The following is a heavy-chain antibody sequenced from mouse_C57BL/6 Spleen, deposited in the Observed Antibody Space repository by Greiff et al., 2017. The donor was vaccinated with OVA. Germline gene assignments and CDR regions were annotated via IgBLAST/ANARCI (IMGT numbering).Heavy chain of an antibody. CDR1: GYAFSSSW. Sequence: QVQLQQSGPELVKPGASVKISCKASGYAFSSSWMNWVKQRPGKGLEWIGRIYPGDGDTNYNGKFKGKATLTADKSSSQAYMQLSSLTSEDSAVYFCARESNYGYFDYWGQGTTLTVAS. J-gene: IGHJ2*01. D-gene: IGHD2-5*01. CDR3: ARESNYGYFDY. CDR2: IYPGDGDT. V-gene: IGHV1-82*01.